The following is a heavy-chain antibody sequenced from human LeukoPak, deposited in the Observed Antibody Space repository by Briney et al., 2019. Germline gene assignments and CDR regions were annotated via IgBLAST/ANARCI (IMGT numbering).Heavy chain of an antibody. Sequence: SETLSLTCTVSGGSISSYYWSWIRQPPGKGLEWIGYIYYSGSTNYNPSLKSRVTISVDTSKNQFSLKLSSVTAADTAVYYCARDRAVAGIPYYYGMDVWGQGTTVTVSS. D-gene: IGHD6-19*01. V-gene: IGHV4-59*01. CDR3: ARDRAVAGIPYYYGMDV. CDR1: GGSISSYY. J-gene: IGHJ6*02. CDR2: IYYSGST.